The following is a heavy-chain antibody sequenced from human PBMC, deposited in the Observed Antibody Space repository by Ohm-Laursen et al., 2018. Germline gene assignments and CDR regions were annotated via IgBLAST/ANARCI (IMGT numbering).Heavy chain of an antibody. Sequence: ASVKVSCKASGGTFSSYGISWVRQAPGQGLEWMGWISAYNGNTNYAQKLQGRVTMTTDTSTSTAYMELRSLRSDDTAVYYCARGSDSSGYFGYYYYGMDVWGQGTTVTVSS. CDR1: GGTFSSYG. CDR2: ISAYNGNT. V-gene: IGHV1-18*01. J-gene: IGHJ6*02. CDR3: ARGSDSSGYFGYYYYGMDV. D-gene: IGHD3-22*01.